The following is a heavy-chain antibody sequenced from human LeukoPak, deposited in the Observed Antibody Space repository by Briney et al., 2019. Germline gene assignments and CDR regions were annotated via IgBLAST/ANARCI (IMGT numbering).Heavy chain of an antibody. D-gene: IGHD3-22*01. J-gene: IGHJ3*02. CDR1: GYSFTSYW. CDR2: IYPGDSDT. Sequence: GESLKISCKGSGYSFTSYWIGWVRQMPGKGLEWMGIIYPGDSDTRYSPSFQGQVTISADKSISTAYLQWSSLKASDTAMYYCARGHYYYDSSGYYYHNAFDIWGQGTVVTVSS. CDR3: ARGHYYYDSSGYYYHNAFDI. V-gene: IGHV5-51*01.